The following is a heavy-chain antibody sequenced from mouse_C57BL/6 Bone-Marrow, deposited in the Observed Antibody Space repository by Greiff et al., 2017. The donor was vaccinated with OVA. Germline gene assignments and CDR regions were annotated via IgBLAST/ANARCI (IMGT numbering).Heavy chain of an antibody. J-gene: IGHJ2*01. V-gene: IGHV1-15*01. CDR1: GYTFTDYE. Sequence: VQRVESGAELVRPGASVTLSCKASGYTFTDYEMHWVKQTPVHGLEWIGAIDPETGGTAYNQKFKGKAILTADKSSSTAYMELRSLTSEDSAVYYCTRGTSGDYWGQGTTLTVSS. CDR3: TRGTSGDY. D-gene: IGHD3-1*01. CDR2: IDPETGGT.